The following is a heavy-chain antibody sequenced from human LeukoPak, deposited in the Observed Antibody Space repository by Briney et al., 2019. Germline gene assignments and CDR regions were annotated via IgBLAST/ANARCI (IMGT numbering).Heavy chain of an antibody. D-gene: IGHD3-3*01. V-gene: IGHV3-15*01. Sequence: GGSLRLSCAASGFTFSNAWMSWVRQAPGKGLEWVGRIKSKTDGGTTDYAAPVKGRFTISRDDSKTTLYLQMNSLETEDTAVYYCTTSAGITIFGVVINEFDYWGQGTLVTVSS. CDR3: TTSAGITIFGVVINEFDY. J-gene: IGHJ4*02. CDR2: IKSKTDGGTT. CDR1: GFTFSNAW.